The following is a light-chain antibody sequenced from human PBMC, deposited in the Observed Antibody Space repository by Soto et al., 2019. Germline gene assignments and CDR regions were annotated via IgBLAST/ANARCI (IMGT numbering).Light chain of an antibody. V-gene: IGKV3-20*01. J-gene: IGKJ5*01. CDR1: QCVSSSY. CDR2: GAS. Sequence: EIVLTQSPGTLSLCPGERATLSCRASQCVSSSYLAWYQQKPGQAPRLLIYGASSRATGIPDRFSGSGSGTDFTLTISRLEPEDFAVYYCQQYGSSLFAFGQGTRLEIK. CDR3: QQYGSSLFA.